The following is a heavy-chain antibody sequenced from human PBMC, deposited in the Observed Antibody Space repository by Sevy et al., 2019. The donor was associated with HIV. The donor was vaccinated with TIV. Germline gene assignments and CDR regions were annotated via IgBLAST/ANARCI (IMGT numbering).Heavy chain of an antibody. CDR1: GFTFSNYA. CDR2: TSYNGRNK. Sequence: GGSLRLSCTASGFTFSNYAMHWVRQAPGKGLEWVAFTSYNGRNKYYADSVKGRFTISRDNSKNTLSLQMNSLRAEDTAVYYCARESKDAFDIWGQGTMVT. J-gene: IGHJ3*02. V-gene: IGHV3-30-3*01. CDR3: ARESKDAFDI.